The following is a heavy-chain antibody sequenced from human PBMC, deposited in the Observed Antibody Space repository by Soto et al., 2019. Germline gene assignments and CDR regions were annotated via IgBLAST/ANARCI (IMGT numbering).Heavy chain of an antibody. V-gene: IGHV4-34*01. Sequence: SETLSLTCAVYGGSFSGYYWSWIRQPPGKGLEWIGEINHSGSTNYNPSLKSRVTISVDTSKNQFSLKLSSVTAADTAVYYCARMTFDDYFDYWGQGRMVTVSS. CDR1: GGSFSGYY. CDR2: INHSGST. D-gene: IGHD2-21*02. CDR3: ARMTFDDYFDY. J-gene: IGHJ4*02.